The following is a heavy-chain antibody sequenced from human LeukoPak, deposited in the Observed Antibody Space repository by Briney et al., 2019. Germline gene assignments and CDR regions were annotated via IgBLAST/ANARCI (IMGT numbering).Heavy chain of an antibody. V-gene: IGHV3-23*01. CDR1: GFTFSSYA. J-gene: IGHJ3*02. Sequence: GGSLRLSCAASGFTFSSYAMSWVRQAPGKGLEWVSAISGSGGSTYYADSVKGRFTISRDNSKNTLYLQMNSLRAEGTAVYYCAKEGDLYCSGGSCYLAAFDIWGQGTMVTVSS. CDR3: AKEGDLYCSGGSCYLAAFDI. CDR2: ISGSGGST. D-gene: IGHD2-15*01.